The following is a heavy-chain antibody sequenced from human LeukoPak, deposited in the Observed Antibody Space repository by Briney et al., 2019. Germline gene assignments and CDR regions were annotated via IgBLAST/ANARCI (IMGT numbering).Heavy chain of an antibody. J-gene: IGHJ6*02. CDR3: ARGRVVAATFLYYGMDV. D-gene: IGHD2-15*01. CDR1: GYTFTSYD. Sequence: ASVKVSCKASGYTFTSYDINWVRQATGQGLEWMGWMNPNSGNTGYAQKFRGRVTMTRNTSISTAYMELSSLRSEDTAVYYCARGRVVAATFLYYGMDVWGQGTTVTVSS. V-gene: IGHV1-8*01. CDR2: MNPNSGNT.